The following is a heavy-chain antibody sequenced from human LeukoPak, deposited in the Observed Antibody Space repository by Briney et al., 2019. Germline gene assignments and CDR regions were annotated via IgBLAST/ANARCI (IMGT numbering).Heavy chain of an antibody. CDR2: IWSDGSNK. V-gene: IGHV3-33*01. Sequence: RSLRLSCAASGFTFSSYGMHWVRQAPGKGLEWMAVIWSDGSNKYYADSVKGRFTISRDNAKNSLYLQMNSLRAEDTAVYYCVRDEGPYSSSWYNLNRRIDYWGQGTLVTVSS. CDR1: GFTFSSYG. J-gene: IGHJ4*02. D-gene: IGHD6-13*01. CDR3: VRDEGPYSSSWYNLNRRIDY.